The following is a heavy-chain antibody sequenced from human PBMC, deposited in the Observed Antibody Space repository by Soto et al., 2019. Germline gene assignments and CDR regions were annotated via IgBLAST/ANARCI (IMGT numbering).Heavy chain of an antibody. CDR1: GYTFTGYY. D-gene: IGHD3-10*01. Sequence: GASVKVSCKGSGYTFTGYYMHWVRQAPGQGLEWMGWINPNSGGTNYAQKFQGWVTMTRDTSISTAYMELSSLRSEDTAVYYCARDLITMVRGVMRYYYYGMDVWGQGTTLTVSS. CDR3: ARDLITMVRGVMRYYYYGMDV. J-gene: IGHJ6*02. V-gene: IGHV1-2*04. CDR2: INPNSGGT.